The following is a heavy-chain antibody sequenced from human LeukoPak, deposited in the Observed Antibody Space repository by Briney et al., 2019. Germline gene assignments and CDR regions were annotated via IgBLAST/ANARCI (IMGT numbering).Heavy chain of an antibody. J-gene: IGHJ4*02. CDR3: TRSMYGEGRRIIDFDY. CDR2: SRNKVNSYTT. D-gene: IGHD4/OR15-4a*01. Sequence: GGSLRLSCAASGFTFSDHYIDWVRQAPGKGLEWVGRSRNKVNSYTTAYAASVIGRFTVSGDDLSATVYLQMNSLKTEDTAVYYCTRSMYGEGRRIIDFDYWGQGTLLTVSS. V-gene: IGHV3-72*01. CDR1: GFTFSDHY.